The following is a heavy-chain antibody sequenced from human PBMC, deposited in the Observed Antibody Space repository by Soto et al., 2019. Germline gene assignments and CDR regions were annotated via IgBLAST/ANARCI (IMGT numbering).Heavy chain of an antibody. Sequence: ETLSLTCRFSNVSVSGSYWAWIRQPPGKGLEWIGWVYSSGTTKYNPSLKSRVTISMDTSKNEVFLKLTSVTTSDTAVYFCAKDRGGRGPFDPWGQGTLVTVSS. V-gene: IGHV4-59*02. CDR1: NVSVSGSY. D-gene: IGHD2-15*01. J-gene: IGHJ5*01. CDR2: VYSSGTT. CDR3: AKDRGGRGPFDP.